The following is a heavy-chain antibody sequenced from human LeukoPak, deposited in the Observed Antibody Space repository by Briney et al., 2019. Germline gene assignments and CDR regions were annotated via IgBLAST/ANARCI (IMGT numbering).Heavy chain of an antibody. J-gene: IGHJ4*02. CDR3: ARDAAGTCLDY. CDR2: IWYDGTNK. Sequence: GRSLRLSCAASGFTFSSYAMHWVRQAPGRGLDWVALIWYDGTNKYYADSVKSRFTVSRDNSKNTLYLQMNSLRAEDTAVYYCARDAAGTCLDYWGQGTLFTDSS. D-gene: IGHD6-19*01. V-gene: IGHV3-33*01. CDR1: GFTFSSYA.